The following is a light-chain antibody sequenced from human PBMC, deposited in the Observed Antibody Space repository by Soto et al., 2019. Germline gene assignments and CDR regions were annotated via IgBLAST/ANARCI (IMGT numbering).Light chain of an antibody. Sequence: EIVLTQSPGTLSLSPGERATLSCRASQSVSSSYLAWYQQKPGQAPRLLIYGASSRATGIPDRFSGSRPGTDFTLTINRLEPEDFALYYCQQYGSSPGTFGQGTKAEIK. CDR2: GAS. CDR3: QQYGSSPGT. J-gene: IGKJ1*01. V-gene: IGKV3-20*01. CDR1: QSVSSSY.